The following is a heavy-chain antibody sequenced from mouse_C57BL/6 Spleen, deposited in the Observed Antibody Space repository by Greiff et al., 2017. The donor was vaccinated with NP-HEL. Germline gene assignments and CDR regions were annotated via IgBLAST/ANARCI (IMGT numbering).Heavy chain of an antibody. V-gene: IGHV1-59*01. CDR3: ARSDYTAY. CDR1: GYTFTSYW. CDR2: IDPSDSYT. J-gene: IGHJ3*01. D-gene: IGHD2-12*01. Sequence: QVQLQQPGAELVRPGTSVKLSCKASGYTFTSYWMHWVKQRPGQGLEWIGVIDPSDSYTNYNQKFKGKATLTVDTSSSTAYMQLSSLTSEDSAVYYCARSDYTAYWGQGTLVTVSA.